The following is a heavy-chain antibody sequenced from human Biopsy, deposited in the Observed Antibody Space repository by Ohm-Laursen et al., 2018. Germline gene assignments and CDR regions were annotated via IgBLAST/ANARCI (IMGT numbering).Heavy chain of an antibody. CDR2: INHRGRS. D-gene: IGHD1-26*01. CDR1: GESFSDYY. V-gene: IGHV4-34*01. CDR3: AREGGGLLPIRLTDF. Sequence: PSQTLSLTCKVSGESFSDYYWSWIRQSPGKGLEWIGEINHRGRSSYSPSLQSRVTISVDASKNQFSLNVKSVTAADTAVYFCAREGGGLLPIRLTDFWGPGMMVTVSS. J-gene: IGHJ4*02.